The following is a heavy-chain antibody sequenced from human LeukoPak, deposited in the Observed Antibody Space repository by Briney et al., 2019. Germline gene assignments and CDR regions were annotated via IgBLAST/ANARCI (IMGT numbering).Heavy chain of an antibody. J-gene: IGHJ4*02. V-gene: IGHV3-23*01. Sequence: PGGSLRLSCAASGFTFSSYAMHWVRQAPGKGLEWVSAISGSGGSTYYADSVKGRFTISRDNSKNTLYLQMNSLRAEDTAVYYCAKDHGITGTTGIDYWGQGTLVTVSS. CDR3: AKDHGITGTTGIDY. CDR2: ISGSGGST. CDR1: GFTFSSYA. D-gene: IGHD1-7*01.